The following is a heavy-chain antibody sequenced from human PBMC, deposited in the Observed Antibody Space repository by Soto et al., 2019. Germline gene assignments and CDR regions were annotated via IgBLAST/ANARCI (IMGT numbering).Heavy chain of an antibody. CDR1: GFTFSSYS. CDR3: ARAGTYYYDSSGYYNLDY. Sequence: GGSLRLSCAASGFTFSSYSMNWVRQAPGKGLEWVSYISSSSSTIYYADSVKGRFTISRDNAKNSLYLQMNSLRDEDTAVYYCARAGTYYYDSSGYYNLDYWGQGTLVTVSS. J-gene: IGHJ4*02. V-gene: IGHV3-48*02. D-gene: IGHD3-22*01. CDR2: ISSSSSTI.